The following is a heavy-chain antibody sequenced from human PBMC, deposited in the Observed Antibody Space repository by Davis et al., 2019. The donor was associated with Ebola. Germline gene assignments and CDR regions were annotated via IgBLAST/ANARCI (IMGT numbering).Heavy chain of an antibody. CDR2: IESKTDGGTT. V-gene: IGHV3-15*04. Sequence: GGSLRLSCAASGCTVSNAWMSWVRQAPGKGLEWVGRIESKTDGGTTDYAAPVKGRFTIARDDSKNTLYLQMNSLKTEYTAVYYCTTTTVTTDYWGQGTLVTVSS. CDR1: GCTVSNAW. J-gene: IGHJ4*02. D-gene: IGHD4-17*01. CDR3: TTTTVTTDY.